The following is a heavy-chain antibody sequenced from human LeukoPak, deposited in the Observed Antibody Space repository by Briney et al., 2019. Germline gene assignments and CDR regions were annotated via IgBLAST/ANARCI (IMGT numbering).Heavy chain of an antibody. V-gene: IGHV4-61*01. J-gene: IGHJ4*02. D-gene: IGHD1-14*01. CDR2: IYYSGST. CDR3: ARVWVEGFRTSPYFDY. CDR1: NYSISSSYY. Sequence: SETLSLTCAVSNYSISSSYYWSWIRRPPGKGLEWMGYIYYSGSTNYNPSLKSRVTISVDTSKNQFSLKLSSVTAADTAVYYCARVWVEGFRTSPYFDYWGQGTLVTVSS.